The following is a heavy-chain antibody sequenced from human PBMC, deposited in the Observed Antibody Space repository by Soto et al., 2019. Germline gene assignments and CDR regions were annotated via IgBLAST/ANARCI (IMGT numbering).Heavy chain of an antibody. D-gene: IGHD4-17*01. CDR3: AKPSTSTTVTTCFDY. CDR1: GFTFSNYA. CDR2: ITGGGAGT. V-gene: IGHV3-23*01. J-gene: IGHJ4*02. Sequence: GGSLRLSCTASGFTFSNYAMTWVRQAPGKGLEWVSVITGGGAGTNYADSVKGRFTISRDNSKNTLYLQMNSLRVDDTAVYYCAKPSTSTTVTTCFDYWGQGALVTVSS.